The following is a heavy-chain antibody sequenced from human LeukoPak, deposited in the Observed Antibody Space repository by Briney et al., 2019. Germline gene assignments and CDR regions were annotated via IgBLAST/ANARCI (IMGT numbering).Heavy chain of an antibody. Sequence: SETLSLTCTVSGGSISSYYWSWIRQPPGKGLEWIGYIYYSGSTNYNPSLKSRVTISVDTSKNQFSLKLSSVTAADTAVYYCARALPQYCSGGSCYSLVRFDPWGQGTLVTVSS. D-gene: IGHD2-15*01. CDR1: GGSISSYY. V-gene: IGHV4-59*01. CDR3: ARALPQYCSGGSCYSLVRFDP. J-gene: IGHJ5*02. CDR2: IYYSGST.